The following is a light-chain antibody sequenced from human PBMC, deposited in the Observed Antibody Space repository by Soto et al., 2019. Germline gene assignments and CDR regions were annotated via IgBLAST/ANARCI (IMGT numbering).Light chain of an antibody. Sequence: VLTQSPGTLSLSPGARATLSCRAGQSVSSGYLAWYQQKPGQAPRLLIYATYTRATGIPDRFSGSGSGTDFTLTISRLQPEDFAVYYCQQYGPSPLYAFGQGTKLEIK. J-gene: IGKJ2*01. V-gene: IGKV3-20*01. CDR3: QQYGPSPLYA. CDR1: QSVSSGY. CDR2: ATY.